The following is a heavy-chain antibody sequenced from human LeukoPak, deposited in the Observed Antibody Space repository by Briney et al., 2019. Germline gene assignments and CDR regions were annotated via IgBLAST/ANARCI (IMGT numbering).Heavy chain of an antibody. J-gene: IGHJ4*02. CDR3: ARAYGSGSYTLLFFDY. D-gene: IGHD3-10*01. CDR2: INPSGGST. V-gene: IGHV1-46*01. Sequence: ASVKVSCKSSGYTFTSYYMYWVRQAPGQGLEWMGIINPSGGSTSYAQKFQGRVTMTRDTSTSTVYMELSSLRSEDTAVYYCARAYGSGSYTLLFFDYWGQGTLVTVSS. CDR1: GYTFTSYY.